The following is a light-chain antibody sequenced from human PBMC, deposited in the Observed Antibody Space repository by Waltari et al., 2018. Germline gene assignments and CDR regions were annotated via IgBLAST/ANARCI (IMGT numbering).Light chain of an antibody. CDR2: AAS. Sequence: TCRASQTISVNLTWYQQKPGRAPNFLLSAASSLQSGVPSRFSSNASGTHFTLTVNSLQPEDFATYYCQQSYRTPLTFGGGTRVEIK. J-gene: IGKJ4*01. V-gene: IGKV1-39*01. CDR1: QTISVN. CDR3: QQSYRTPLT.